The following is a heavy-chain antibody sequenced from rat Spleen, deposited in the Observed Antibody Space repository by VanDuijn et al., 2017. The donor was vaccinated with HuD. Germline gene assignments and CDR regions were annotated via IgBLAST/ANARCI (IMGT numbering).Heavy chain of an antibody. D-gene: IGHD1-1*01. CDR3: TTVLQGHGFAY. Sequence: EVQLVETGGGLVQPGRSLKLSCVASGFTFSHYWMYWVRQAPGKGLEWVSSISSDGVNTYYPDSVKGRFTISRDNAENTVYLQMNSLRSEDTATYYCTTVLQGHGFAYWGQGTLVTVSS. CDR1: GFTFSHYW. CDR2: ISSDGVNT. J-gene: IGHJ3*01. V-gene: IGHV5-58*01.